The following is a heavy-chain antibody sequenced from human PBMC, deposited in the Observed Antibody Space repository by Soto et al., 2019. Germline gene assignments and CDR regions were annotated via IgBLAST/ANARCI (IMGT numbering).Heavy chain of an antibody. J-gene: IGHJ4*02. CDR3: AADATAWQQMVPSDY. V-gene: IGHV1-58*01. Sequence: SVTVSCKASGFTFTSSAFQWVRQARGQRLEWIGWIAVGSGYTNYAQRFQDRVTLTRDMSTATTYMELSRLTSEDTAIYYCAADATAWQQMVPSDYWGQGTLVTVSS. D-gene: IGHD2-8*01. CDR2: IAVGSGYT. CDR1: GFTFTSSA.